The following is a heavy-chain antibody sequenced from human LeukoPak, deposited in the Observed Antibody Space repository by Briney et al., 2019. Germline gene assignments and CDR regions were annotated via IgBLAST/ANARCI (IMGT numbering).Heavy chain of an antibody. D-gene: IGHD1-14*01. CDR3: TRDGNGYMDY. V-gene: IGHV1-18*01. CDR2: ISAYDGST. CDR1: GYTFTSYG. Sequence: ASVKVSCKASGYTFTSYGISWVRQAPGQGLEWMGWISAYDGSTNYAQNLQGRVTMTTDTSTSTAYMDLRSLRSDDTAVYYCTRDGNGYMDYWGQGTLVTVSS. J-gene: IGHJ4*02.